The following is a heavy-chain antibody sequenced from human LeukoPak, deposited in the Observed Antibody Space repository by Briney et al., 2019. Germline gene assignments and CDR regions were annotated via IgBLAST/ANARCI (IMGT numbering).Heavy chain of an antibody. CDR3: TTSFYCSSASCYSGMDV. V-gene: IGHV3-15*01. CDR1: GFTVSSNY. D-gene: IGHD2-2*01. Sequence: PGGSLRLSCAASGFTVSSNYMSWVRQAPGKGLEWVGRIRSKSEGGTTDYAAPVKVRFTISRDDSKNTLYLQMNSLKVEDTAVYYCTTSFYCSSASCYSGMDVWGQGTTVTVSS. J-gene: IGHJ6*02. CDR2: IRSKSEGGTT.